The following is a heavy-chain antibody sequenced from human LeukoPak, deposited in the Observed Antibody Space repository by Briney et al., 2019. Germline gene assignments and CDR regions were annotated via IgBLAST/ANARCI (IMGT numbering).Heavy chain of an antibody. CDR2: ISSSSSTI. D-gene: IGHD2-2*01. Sequence: GGSLRLSCAASGFTFSSYSMNWVRQAPGKGLEWVSYISSSSSTIYYADSVKGRFTISRDNAKNSLYLQMNSLRAEDTAVYYCARDLIVVVPAARNPPYYYYYGMDVWGQGTTVTVSS. J-gene: IGHJ6*02. CDR3: ARDLIVVVPAARNPPYYYYYGMDV. CDR1: GFTFSSYS. V-gene: IGHV3-48*01.